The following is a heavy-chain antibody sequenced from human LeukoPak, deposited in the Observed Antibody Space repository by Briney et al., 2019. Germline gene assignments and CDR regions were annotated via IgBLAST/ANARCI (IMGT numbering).Heavy chain of an antibody. D-gene: IGHD6-13*01. V-gene: IGHV5-10-1*01. Sequence: GESLRISCKGSGYSLTSYWISWVRQRPGKGLEWMGRIVPSDSYTNYSPSFQGHVTISADKSISTAYLQWSSLKASDTAMYYCARLNGYSSSHDAFDIWGQGTMVTVSS. CDR1: GYSLTSYW. CDR3: ARLNGYSSSHDAFDI. J-gene: IGHJ3*02. CDR2: IVPSDSYT.